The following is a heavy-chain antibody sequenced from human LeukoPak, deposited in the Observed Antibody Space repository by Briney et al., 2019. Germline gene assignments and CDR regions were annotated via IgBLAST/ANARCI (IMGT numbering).Heavy chain of an antibody. J-gene: IGHJ4*02. CDR2: ISDSGGET. CDR3: ARVLGDSSGYYYPDY. V-gene: IGHV3-23*01. Sequence: PSGGSLRLSCAASGFSFSTSAMSWVRQAPGKGLEWVSVISDSGGETYYTDSVKGRFTISRDNSKNTLYLQMNSLRAEDTAVYYCARVLGDSSGYYYPDYWGQGTLVTVSS. CDR1: GFSFSTSA. D-gene: IGHD3-22*01.